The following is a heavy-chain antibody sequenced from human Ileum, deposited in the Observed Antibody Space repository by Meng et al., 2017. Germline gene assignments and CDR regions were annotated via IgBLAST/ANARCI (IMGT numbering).Heavy chain of an antibody. CDR3: ASRGSGWSLDY. CDR1: EDIVSTNNGG. Sequence: QWQHSVPGMVNPSPAICLASAFAEDIVSTNNGGWNGIRQPTSRGLEWLGRTYYRAKWFTEYEVTVKSRITITPDTFTNQFSLQRNSVTPEDTCVYYCASRGSGWSLDYWGQGTLVTVFS. V-gene: IGHV6-1*01. D-gene: IGHD6-19*01. J-gene: IGHJ4*02. CDR2: TYYRAKWFT.